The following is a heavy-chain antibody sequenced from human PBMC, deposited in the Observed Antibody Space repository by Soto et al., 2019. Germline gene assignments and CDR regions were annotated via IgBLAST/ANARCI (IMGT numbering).Heavy chain of an antibody. CDR1: GFDFGDYY. D-gene: IGHD6-13*01. J-gene: IGHJ4*02. Sequence: GGSLRLSCAASGFDFGDYYMSWIRQAPGKGLEWVSYIDSDDGTTYYTDSVKGRFTISRDNAKNSLYLQMNSLRVEDTALYYCVRPYYSSSWFPFDRWGQGTLVTVSS. CDR2: IDSDDGTT. V-gene: IGHV3-11*01. CDR3: VRPYYSSSWFPFDR.